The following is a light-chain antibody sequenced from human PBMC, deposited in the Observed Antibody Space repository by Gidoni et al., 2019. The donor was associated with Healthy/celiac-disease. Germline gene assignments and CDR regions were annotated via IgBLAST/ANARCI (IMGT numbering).Light chain of an antibody. CDR3: CSYAGSYTLKV. V-gene: IGLV2-11*01. CDR1: SSDVGGYNY. CDR2: DVG. Sequence: QSALTQPRSVSGSPGQSVTISCTGTSSDVGGYNYVSWYQQHSGKAPKLMIYDVGKRPSGVPDRFSGSKSGNTASLTISGLQAEDEADYYCCSYAGSYTLKVFGGGTKLTVL. J-gene: IGLJ2*01.